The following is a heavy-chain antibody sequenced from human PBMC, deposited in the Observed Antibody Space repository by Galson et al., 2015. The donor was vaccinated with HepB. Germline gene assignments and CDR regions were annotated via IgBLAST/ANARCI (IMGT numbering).Heavy chain of an antibody. CDR3: AKVPGSTSCCWDAFDI. J-gene: IGHJ3*02. CDR1: GFTFSRYG. V-gene: IGHV3-30*18. Sequence: SLRLSCAASGFTFSRYGMHWVRQAPGKGLEWVAVISYEGSNKYYADSVKGRFSISRDNSKNTLYLQMNSLRAEDTAVYYCAKVPGSTSCCWDAFDIWGQGTMVTVSS. D-gene: IGHD2-2*01. CDR2: ISYEGSNK.